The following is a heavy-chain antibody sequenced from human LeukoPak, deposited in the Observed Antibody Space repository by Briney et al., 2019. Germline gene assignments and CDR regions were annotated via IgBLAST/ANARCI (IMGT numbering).Heavy chain of an antibody. D-gene: IGHD2-21*02. J-gene: IGHJ4*02. V-gene: IGHV3-48*03. CDR2: IDGGGGSI. CDR3: ARELLLCGGDCNDY. CDR1: GFTFSDFE. Sequence: GGSLRLSCAASGFTFSDFEMSWVRQVPGKGLEWVSHIDGGGGSIFYADSVKGRFTVSRDNAKNSLYLQMNSLRVEDTAIYYCARELLLCGGDCNDYWGQGTLVTVSS.